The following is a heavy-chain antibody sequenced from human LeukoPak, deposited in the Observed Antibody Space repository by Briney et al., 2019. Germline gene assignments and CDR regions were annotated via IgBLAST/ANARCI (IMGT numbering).Heavy chain of an antibody. CDR1: GLTFSSYS. CDR2: ICSSSSYI. J-gene: IGHJ4*02. Sequence: GGSLRLSCAASGLTFSSYSMNWVRQAPGKGLEWVSSICSSSSYIYYADSVKGRFTISRDNAKNSLYLQMNSLRAEDTAVYYCARDTGTEFDYWGQGTLVTVSS. D-gene: IGHD2-8*02. CDR3: ARDTGTEFDY. V-gene: IGHV3-21*01.